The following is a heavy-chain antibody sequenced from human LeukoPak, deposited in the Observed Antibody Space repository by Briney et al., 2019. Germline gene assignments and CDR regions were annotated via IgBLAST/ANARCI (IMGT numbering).Heavy chain of an antibody. CDR1: GFIFSSYG. CDR2: IRYDGSKK. J-gene: IGHJ4*02. CDR3: AREGSTVVVEN. D-gene: IGHD2-15*01. V-gene: IGHV3-30*02. Sequence: PGGSLRLSCAASGFIFSSYGMHWVRQAPGKGLEWVAFIRYDGSKKYYADSVKGRFTISRDNSKNTLYLQMNSLRAEDTAVYYCAREGSTVVVENWGQGTLVTVSS.